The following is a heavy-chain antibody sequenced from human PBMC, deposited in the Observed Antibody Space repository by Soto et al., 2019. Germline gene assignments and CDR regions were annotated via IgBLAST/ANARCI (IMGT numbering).Heavy chain of an antibody. CDR3: ARRYCSGGSCYPGYFDY. Sequence: SETLSLTCAVSGGSISSGGYSWSWIRQPPGKGLEWIGYIYHSGSTYYNPSLKSRVTISVDRSKNQFSLKLGSVTAADAAVYYCARRYCSGGSCYPGYFDYWGQGTLVTVAS. V-gene: IGHV4-30-2*01. CDR2: IYHSGST. J-gene: IGHJ4*02. CDR1: GGSISSGGYS. D-gene: IGHD2-15*01.